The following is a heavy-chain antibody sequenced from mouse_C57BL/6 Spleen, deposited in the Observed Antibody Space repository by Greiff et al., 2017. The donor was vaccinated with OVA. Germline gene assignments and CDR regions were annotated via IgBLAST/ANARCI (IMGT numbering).Heavy chain of an antibody. Sequence: QVQLQQPGAELVRPGTSVKLSCKASGYTFTSYWMHWVKQRPGQGLEWIGVIDPSDSYTNYNQKFKGKATLTVDTSSSTAYMQLSSLTSDDSAVYYCARGIYYSNWYFDVWGTGTTVTVSS. V-gene: IGHV1-59*01. CDR2: IDPSDSYT. CDR3: ARGIYYSNWYFDV. D-gene: IGHD2-5*01. CDR1: GYTFTSYW. J-gene: IGHJ1*03.